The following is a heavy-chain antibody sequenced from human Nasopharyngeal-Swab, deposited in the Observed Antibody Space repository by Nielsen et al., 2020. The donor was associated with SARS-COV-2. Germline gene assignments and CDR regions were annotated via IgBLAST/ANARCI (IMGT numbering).Heavy chain of an antibody. V-gene: IGHV3-21*01. CDR1: GFTFSSYR. Sequence: GASLKLSCAASGFTFSSYRMNWVRQAPGKGLAWVSSISSSSSHIYYADSVKGRFTISRDNAKNSLYLQMNSLRAEDTAVYYCAKIWRVWQQHCFDYWGQGTLVTVSS. CDR3: AKIWRVWQQHCFDY. D-gene: IGHD6-13*01. J-gene: IGHJ4*02. CDR2: ISSSSSHI.